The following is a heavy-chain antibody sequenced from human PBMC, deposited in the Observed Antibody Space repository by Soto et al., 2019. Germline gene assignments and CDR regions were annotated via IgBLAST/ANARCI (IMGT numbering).Heavy chain of an antibody. D-gene: IGHD3-9*01. CDR3: AKGPEYDILTGCDY. Sequence: EVQLLESGGGFVQPGESLRLSCAASRFTFSLSAMSWVRQAPGRGLDWVSSLSGGGSTTDYADSVKGRFTISRDNSKNTVHLQMNSLRAEDTAVYYCAKGPEYDILTGCDYWGQGAPVTVSS. CDR2: LSGGGSTT. J-gene: IGHJ4*02. V-gene: IGHV3-23*01. CDR1: RFTFSLSA.